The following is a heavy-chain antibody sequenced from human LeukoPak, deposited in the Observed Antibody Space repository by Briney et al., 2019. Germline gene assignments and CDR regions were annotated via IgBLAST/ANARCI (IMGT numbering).Heavy chain of an antibody. J-gene: IGHJ4*02. CDR1: GGSISGYF. D-gene: IGHD5-24*01. Sequence: PSETLSLTCAVSGGSISGYFWSWIRQPAGKGLEWIGRIYSSGSNNYNPSLKSRVTMSLDTSKNHLSLNLSSVTAADTAVYYCARDSVEMGTIHSDYWGQGTLVTVSS. CDR2: IYSSGSN. V-gene: IGHV4-4*07. CDR3: ARDSVEMGTIHSDY.